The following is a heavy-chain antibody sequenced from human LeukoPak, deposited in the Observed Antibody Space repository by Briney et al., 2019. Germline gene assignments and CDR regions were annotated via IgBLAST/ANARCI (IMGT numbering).Heavy chain of an antibody. CDR1: GFSFSDYY. V-gene: IGHV3-11*03. D-gene: IGHD3-10*01. CDR3: ASLVRQFTGAFDI. J-gene: IGHJ3*02. Sequence: GGSLRLSCAASGFSFSDYYMTWIGQAPGKGLEWLTYISTSSSDTRYADSVKGRFTISRDDAKNSLYLQMNSLRAEDTALYYCASLVRQFTGAFDIWGQGTMVTVSS. CDR2: ISTSSSDT.